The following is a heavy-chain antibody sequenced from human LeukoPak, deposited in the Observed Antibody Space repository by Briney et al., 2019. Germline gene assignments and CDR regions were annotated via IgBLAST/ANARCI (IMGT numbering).Heavy chain of an antibody. J-gene: IGHJ3*02. D-gene: IGHD1-26*01. V-gene: IGHV4-59*12. CDR3: AREDGAREAFDI. Sequence: SETLSLTSTVSGGSISSYYWSWIRQPPGKGLEWIGYIYYSGSTYYNPSLKSRVTISVDTSKNQFSLKLSSVTAADTAVYYCAREDGAREAFDIWGQGTMVTVSS. CDR2: IYYSGST. CDR1: GGSISSYY.